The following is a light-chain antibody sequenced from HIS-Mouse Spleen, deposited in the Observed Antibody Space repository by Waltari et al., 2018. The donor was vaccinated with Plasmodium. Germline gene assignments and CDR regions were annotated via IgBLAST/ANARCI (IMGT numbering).Light chain of an antibody. J-gene: IGKJ2*01. CDR2: AAS. CDR3: QQSYSTLMYT. V-gene: IGKV1-39*01. Sequence: DIKMTQSPSSLYASVGERVTQPCQASQSISSYLNWYQQKPGKAPKLLIYAASSLQSGVPSRFSGSGSGTDFTLTISSLQPEDIATYYCQQSYSTLMYTFGQGTKLEIK. CDR1: QSISSY.